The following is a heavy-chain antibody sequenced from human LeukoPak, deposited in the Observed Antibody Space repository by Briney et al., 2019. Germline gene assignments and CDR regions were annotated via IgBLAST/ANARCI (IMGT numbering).Heavy chain of an antibody. J-gene: IGHJ5*02. Sequence: GGSLRLSCAASGFTFSSYSMNWVRQAPGKGLEWVSYIISSGTIYNAASVKGRFTISRDNAKNSLYLQMNSLRAEDTAVYYCAREAEDIVVVPAAIKWGNWFDPWGQGTLVTVSS. CDR1: GFTFSSYS. CDR3: AREAEDIVVVPAAIKWGNWFDP. CDR2: IISSGTI. D-gene: IGHD2-2*02. V-gene: IGHV3-48*04.